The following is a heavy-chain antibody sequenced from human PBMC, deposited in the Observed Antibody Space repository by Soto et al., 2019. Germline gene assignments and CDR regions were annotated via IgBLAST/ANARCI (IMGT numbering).Heavy chain of an antibody. V-gene: IGHV2-5*02. CDR2: IYWDDDK. D-gene: IGHD2-15*01. Sequence: QITLKESGPALVKPTQTLTLTCTFSGVSLSTNGVDVGWIRQPPGKALEWLALIYWDDDKRYSPSLKSRLTITKDTSKNQVVLTMTNMDSVDTATYYCARRRGGSFFDPWGQGTLVTVSS. CDR3: ARRRGGSFFDP. J-gene: IGHJ5*02. CDR1: GVSLSTNGVD.